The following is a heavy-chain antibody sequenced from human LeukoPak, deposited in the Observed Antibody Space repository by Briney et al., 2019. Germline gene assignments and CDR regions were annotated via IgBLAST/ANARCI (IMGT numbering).Heavy chain of an antibody. CDR3: ARRGSLLRYFDWLQTGLDY. CDR1: GGSFSGYY. D-gene: IGHD3-9*01. CDR2: INHRGST. V-gene: IGHV4-34*01. Sequence: SETLSLTCAVYGGSFSGYYWSWICQPPGKGLEWIGEINHRGSTNYNPSLKSRVTISVDTSKNQFSLKLSSVTAADTAVYYCARRGSLLRYFDWLQTGLDYWGQGTLVTVSS. J-gene: IGHJ4*02.